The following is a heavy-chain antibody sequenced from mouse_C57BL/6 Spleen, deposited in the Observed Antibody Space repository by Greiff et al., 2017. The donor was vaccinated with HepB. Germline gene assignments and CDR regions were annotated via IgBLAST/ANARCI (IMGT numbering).Heavy chain of an antibody. D-gene: IGHD1-1*01. J-gene: IGHJ4*01. Sequence: EVQLVESEGGLVQPGSSMKLSCTASGFTFSDYYMAWVRQVPEKGLEWVANINYDGSSTYYLDSLKSRFIISRDNAKNILYLQMSSLKSEDTATYYCARVLYGSSLYAMDYWGQGTSVTVSS. CDR2: INYDGSST. CDR3: ARVLYGSSLYAMDY. CDR1: GFTFSDYY. V-gene: IGHV5-16*01.